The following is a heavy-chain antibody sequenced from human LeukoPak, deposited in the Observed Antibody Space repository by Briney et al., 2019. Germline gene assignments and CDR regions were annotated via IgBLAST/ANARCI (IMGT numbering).Heavy chain of an antibody. D-gene: IGHD3-3*01. V-gene: IGHV4-38-2*01. Sequence: SETLSLTCAVSGYSISSGYYWGWIRQPPGKGLEWIGGIYHSGSTYYNPSLKSRVTISVDTSKNQFSLKLSSVTAADTAVYYCARTRSIFEVARGAFDIWGQGTMVTVSS. CDR3: ARTRSIFEVARGAFDI. CDR2: IYHSGST. CDR1: GYSISSGYY. J-gene: IGHJ3*02.